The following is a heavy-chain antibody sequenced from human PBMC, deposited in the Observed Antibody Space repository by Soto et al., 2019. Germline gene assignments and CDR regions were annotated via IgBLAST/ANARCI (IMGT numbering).Heavy chain of an antibody. D-gene: IGHD2-15*01. CDR3: AADLGYCSGGSCSGRGGYYYGMDV. Sequence: QMQLVQSGPEVKKPGTSVKVSCKASGFTFTSSAVQWVRQARGQRLGWIGWIVVGSGNTNYAQKFQERVTITRDMSTSTAYMELSSLRSEDTAVYYCAADLGYCSGGSCSGRGGYYYGMDVWGQGTTVTVSS. J-gene: IGHJ6*02. CDR2: IVVGSGNT. V-gene: IGHV1-58*01. CDR1: GFTFTSSA.